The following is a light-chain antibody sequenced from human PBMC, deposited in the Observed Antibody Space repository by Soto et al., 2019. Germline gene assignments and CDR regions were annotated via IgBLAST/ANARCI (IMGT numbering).Light chain of an antibody. Sequence: QMTQSPSSLSASVGDMVTITCQASQDISNYLNWYQQKPGKAPKLLIYDASNLETGVPSRFSGSGSGTDFTFTISSLQPEDIATYYCQQDHNYVWTFGQGTKVDIK. CDR3: QQDHNYVWT. J-gene: IGKJ1*01. CDR2: DAS. V-gene: IGKV1-33*01. CDR1: QDISNY.